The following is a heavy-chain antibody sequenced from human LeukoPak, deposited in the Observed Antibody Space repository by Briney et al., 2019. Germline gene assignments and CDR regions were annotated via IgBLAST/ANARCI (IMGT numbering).Heavy chain of an antibody. J-gene: IGHJ4*02. D-gene: IGHD6-13*01. CDR1: GGSVSSSNYY. CDR2: FSYNVHS. Sequence: PSETLSLTCTVSGGSVSSSNYYWSWIRQPPGKGLEWVGFFSYNVHSDYNPSLKSRVTISVDTSKNQFSLRLSSVTAADMAIYYCARVSVAGTGPDYWGQGTQVTVSS. CDR3: ARVSVAGTGPDY. V-gene: IGHV4-61*01.